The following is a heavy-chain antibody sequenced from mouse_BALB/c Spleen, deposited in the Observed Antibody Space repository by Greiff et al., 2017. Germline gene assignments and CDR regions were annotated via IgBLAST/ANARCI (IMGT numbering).Heavy chain of an antibody. CDR2: IYPGNGDT. V-gene: IGHV1-12*01. CDR1: GYTFTSYN. Sequence: LQQPGAELVKPGASVKMSCKASGYTFTSYNMHWVKQTPGQGLEWIGAIYPGNGDTSYNQKFKGKATLTADKSSSTAYMQLSSLTSEDSAVYYCANWDSYFDYWGQGTTLTVSS. D-gene: IGHD4-1*01. J-gene: IGHJ2*01. CDR3: ANWDSYFDY.